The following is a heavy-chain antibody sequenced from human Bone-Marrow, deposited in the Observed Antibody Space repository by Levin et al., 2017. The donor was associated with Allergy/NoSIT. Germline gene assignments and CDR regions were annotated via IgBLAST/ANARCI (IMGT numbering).Heavy chain of an antibody. J-gene: IGHJ4*02. Sequence: SSETLSLTCTISAGSIRSGGNYWSWIRQPAGKELEWIGRVYVSGDTNYNPSFKSRVTISVDTSKNQFSMKLTSVTAADTAVYYCVREQWTTMIRGARYYFDYWGQGALVTVSS. V-gene: IGHV4-61*02. CDR3: VREQWTTMIRGARYYFDY. CDR2: VYVSGDT. CDR1: AGSIRSGGNY. D-gene: IGHD3-10*01.